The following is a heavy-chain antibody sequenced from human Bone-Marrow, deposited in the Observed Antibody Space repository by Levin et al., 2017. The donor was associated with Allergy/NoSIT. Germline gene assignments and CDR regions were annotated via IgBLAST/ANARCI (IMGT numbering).Heavy chain of an antibody. CDR1: GYPFTENY. CDR3: ARLRGAVTPSHTDFWNGYLES. D-gene: IGHD3-3*01. Sequence: SGESLKISCKPSGYPFTENYIFWMRQAPGQGLERVGLMDPEAGRTDYAQKFQGRVTMTSDTSTTTVYMELRGLRSEDTAIYYCARLRGAVTPSHTDFWNGYLESWGQGTLVTVSS. CDR2: MDPEAGRT. J-gene: IGHJ4*02. V-gene: IGHV1-46*01.